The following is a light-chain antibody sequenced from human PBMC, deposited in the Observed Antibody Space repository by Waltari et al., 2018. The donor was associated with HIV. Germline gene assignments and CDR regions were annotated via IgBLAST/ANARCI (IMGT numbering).Light chain of an antibody. CDR1: QGIRND. CDR2: AAS. CDR3: QQYYSPPYS. J-gene: IGKJ2*03. Sequence: DIQMTQSPSSLSASVGDRVTITCRASQGIRNDLGWYQQKPGKAPKRLIYAASSLQSGVPSRFSGSGSGTDFSLIISSLQAEDVAIYYCQQYYSPPYSFGQGTKLEIK. V-gene: IGKV1-17*01.